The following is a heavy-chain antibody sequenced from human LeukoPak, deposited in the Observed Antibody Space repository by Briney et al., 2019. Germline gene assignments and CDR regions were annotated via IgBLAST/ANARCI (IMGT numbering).Heavy chain of an antibody. J-gene: IGHJ4*02. V-gene: IGHV3-21*01. D-gene: IGHD3-10*01. CDR1: GFTCSSYS. Sequence: GGSLRLYCAASGFTCSSYSMNWVRQAPGKGREWVSSISSSSSYIYYADSVKGRFTISRDNAKNSLYLQMNSLRAEDTAVYYCARDRSSKEGNYWGQGTLVTVSS. CDR2: ISSSSSYI. CDR3: ARDRSSKEGNY.